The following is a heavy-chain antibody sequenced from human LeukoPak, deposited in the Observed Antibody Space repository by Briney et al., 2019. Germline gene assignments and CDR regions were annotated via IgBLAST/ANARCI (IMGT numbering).Heavy chain of an antibody. CDR3: AKEGLVFTAFDI. CDR2: ISGSGGST. J-gene: IGHJ3*02. Sequence: GGSLRLSCAASGFTFNTYWMSWVRQAPGKGLEWVSAISGSGGSTYYADSVKGRFTISRDNSKNTLYLQMNSLRAEDTAVYYCAKEGLVFTAFDIWGQGTMVAVSS. CDR1: GFTFNTYW. D-gene: IGHD2-2*01. V-gene: IGHV3-23*01.